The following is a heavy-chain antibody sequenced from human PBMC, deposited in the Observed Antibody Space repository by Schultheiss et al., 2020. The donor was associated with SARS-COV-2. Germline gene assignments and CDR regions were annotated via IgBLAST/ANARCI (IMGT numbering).Heavy chain of an antibody. CDR2: TNHSGST. D-gene: IGHD3-3*01. Sequence: SETLSLTCAVYGGSFSGYYWSWIRQPPGKGLEWIGETNHSGSTNYNPSLKSRVTISVDTSKNQFSLKLSSVTAADTAVYYCARVVFGSGPFDYWGQGTLVTVSS. J-gene: IGHJ4*02. CDR3: ARVVFGSGPFDY. V-gene: IGHV4-34*01. CDR1: GGSFSGYY.